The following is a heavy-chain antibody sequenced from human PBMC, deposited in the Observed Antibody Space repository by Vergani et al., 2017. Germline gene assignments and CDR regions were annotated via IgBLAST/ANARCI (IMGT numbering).Heavy chain of an antibody. Sequence: EVQLVESGGGLVQPGGSLRLSCAASGFTFSSYDMHWVRQATGKGLEWVSAIGIAGDTYYPGSVKGRFTISRENAKNSLYLQMNSLRAGDTAVYYCARVGITMVRGVSYDYWGQGTLVTVSS. CDR1: GFTFSSYD. V-gene: IGHV3-13*04. D-gene: IGHD3-10*01. J-gene: IGHJ4*02. CDR2: IGIAGDT. CDR3: ARVGITMVRGVSYDY.